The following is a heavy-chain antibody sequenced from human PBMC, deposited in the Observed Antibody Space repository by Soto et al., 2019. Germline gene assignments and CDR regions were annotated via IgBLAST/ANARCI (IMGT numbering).Heavy chain of an antibody. CDR2: ISGGSSRI. CDR1: GFSFSTYD. V-gene: IGHV3-48*02. Sequence: GSLRLSCAASGFSFSTYDMNWVRQAPGKGLEWVSYISGGSSRIFYADSVKGRFTISRDNAKNSLYLQMNSLRDEDTGVYYCARVIYGGWSTIKDYYYYAMDVWGQGTTVTVSS. D-gene: IGHD5-12*01. J-gene: IGHJ6*02. CDR3: ARVIYGGWSTIKDYYYYAMDV.